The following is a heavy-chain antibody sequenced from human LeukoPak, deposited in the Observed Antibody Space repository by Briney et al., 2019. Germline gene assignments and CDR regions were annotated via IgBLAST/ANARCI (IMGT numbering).Heavy chain of an antibody. D-gene: IGHD3-3*01. CDR1: GFIFSDYY. CDR2: SRNKANSYTT. CDR3: ARSDMWSGYYYFDY. J-gene: IGHJ4*02. Sequence: GGSLRLSCAASGFIFSDYYTDWVRQAPGKGLEWVGRSRNKANSYTTEYAASVKGRFTISRDESNNSLYLQMNSLKTEDTAVYYCARSDMWSGYYYFDYWGQGTLVTVSS. V-gene: IGHV3-72*01.